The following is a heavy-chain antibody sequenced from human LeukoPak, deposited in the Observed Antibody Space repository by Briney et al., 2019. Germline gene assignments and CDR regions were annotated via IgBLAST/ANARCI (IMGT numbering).Heavy chain of an antibody. J-gene: IGHJ5*02. V-gene: IGHV3-33*08. Sequence: TGGSLRLSCAASGFTFSSYGMHWVRQAPGKGLEWVAVIWYDGSNKYYADSVKGRFTISRDNSKNTLYLQMNSLRAEDTAVYYCARAGSSWSRSDWFDPWGQGTLVTVSS. CDR3: ARAGSSWSRSDWFDP. CDR2: IWYDGSNK. D-gene: IGHD6-13*01. CDR1: GFTFSSYG.